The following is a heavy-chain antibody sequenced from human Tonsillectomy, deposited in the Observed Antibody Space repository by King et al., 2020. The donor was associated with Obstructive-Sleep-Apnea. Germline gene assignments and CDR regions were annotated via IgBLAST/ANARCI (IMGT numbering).Heavy chain of an antibody. CDR1: GGSISSSSYY. D-gene: IGHD5-18*01. Sequence: QLQESGPGLVKPSETLSLTCTVSGGSISSSSYYWGWIRQPPGKGLEWIGSIYYSGSTYYNPSLKSRVTISLDTSNNQFSLKLSSVTAADTAVYYCARDGGYSYGLEFGGFDYWGQGTLVTVSS. J-gene: IGHJ4*02. V-gene: IGHV4-39*07. CDR2: IYYSGST. CDR3: ARDGGYSYGLEFGGFDY.